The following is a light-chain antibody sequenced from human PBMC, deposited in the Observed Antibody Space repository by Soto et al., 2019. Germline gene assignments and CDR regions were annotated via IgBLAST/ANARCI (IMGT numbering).Light chain of an antibody. CDR3: QQFNSYPYT. J-gene: IGKJ2*01. CDR2: KAS. CDR1: QSISNW. V-gene: IGKV1-5*03. Sequence: DIQMTQSPSTLSAFVGDRVTITCRASQSISNWLAWYQQKPGKAPKLLIYKASNFESGVPSRFSGSGSETEFTLTINSLQPDDFATYYCQQFNSYPYTFGQGTKLEIK.